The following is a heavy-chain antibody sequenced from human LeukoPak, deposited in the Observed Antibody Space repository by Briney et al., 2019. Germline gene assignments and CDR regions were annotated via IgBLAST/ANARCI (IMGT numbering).Heavy chain of an antibody. CDR1: GGSISSSSYY. Sequence: SETLSLTCTVSGGSISSSSYYWGWIRQPPGKGLEWIGSIYYSGSTYYNPSLKSRVTISVDMSKNQFSLKLSSVTAADTAVYYCARSAVIVATNPHYYYGMDVWGQGTTVTVSS. CDR2: IYYSGST. J-gene: IGHJ6*02. V-gene: IGHV4-39*07. CDR3: ARSAVIVATNPHYYYGMDV. D-gene: IGHD5-12*01.